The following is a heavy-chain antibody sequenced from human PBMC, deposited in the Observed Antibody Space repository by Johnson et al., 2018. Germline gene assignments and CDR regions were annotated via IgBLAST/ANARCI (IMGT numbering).Heavy chain of an antibody. J-gene: IGHJ5*02. V-gene: IGHV1-69*01. CDR2: IIPIFGTA. CDR3: ARGEYYYDSSVYYYVRWFDP. CDR1: GGTFSSYA. Sequence: QVQLVESGAEVKKPGSSVKVSCKASGGTFSSYAISWVRQAPGQGLEWMGGIIPIFGTANYAQKFQGRVTITADESTSTAYMELSSLRSEDPAVYYCARGEYYYDSSVYYYVRWFDPWGQGTLVTVSS. D-gene: IGHD3-22*01.